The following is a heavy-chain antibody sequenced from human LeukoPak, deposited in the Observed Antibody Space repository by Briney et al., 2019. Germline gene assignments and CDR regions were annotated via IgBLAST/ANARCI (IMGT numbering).Heavy chain of an antibody. Sequence: GGSLRLSCAASGSTFSSYEMNWVRQAPGKGLEWVSYISSSGSTIYYADSVKGRFTISRDNAKNSLYLQMNSLRAEDTAVYYCASFGLAAAALYYYYGMDVWGQGTTVTVSS. J-gene: IGHJ6*02. D-gene: IGHD6-13*01. CDR3: ASFGLAAAALYYYYGMDV. CDR2: ISSSGSTI. CDR1: GSTFSSYE. V-gene: IGHV3-48*03.